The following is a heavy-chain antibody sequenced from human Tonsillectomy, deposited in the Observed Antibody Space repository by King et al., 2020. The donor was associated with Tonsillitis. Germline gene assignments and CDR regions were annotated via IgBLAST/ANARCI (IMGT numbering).Heavy chain of an antibody. V-gene: IGHV3-23*04. CDR3: AKDQGLVLRWDVSD. D-gene: IGHD6-19*01. CDR1: GFTFSSYA. Sequence: VQLVESGGGLVQPGGSLRLSCAASGFTFSSYAMSWVRQAPGKGLEWVSGISGSGDDTYYADSVKGRFTISRDNSKNTLYVQMNSLRAEDTAVYYCAKDQGLVLRWDVSDWGQGTLVTVSS. CDR2: ISGSGDDT. J-gene: IGHJ4*02.